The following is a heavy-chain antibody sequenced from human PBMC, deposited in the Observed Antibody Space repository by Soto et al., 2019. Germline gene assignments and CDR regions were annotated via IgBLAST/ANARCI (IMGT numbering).Heavy chain of an antibody. CDR3: ATAAPHYDFWSGYRYDPFDY. V-gene: IGHV1-24*01. CDR1: GYTLTELS. Sequence: ASVKVSCKVSGYTLTELSMHWVRQAPGKGLEWMGGFDPEDGETIYAQKFQGRVTMTEDTSTDTAYMELSSLRSEDTAVYYCATAAPHYDFWSGYRYDPFDYWGKGTLVTVSS. CDR2: FDPEDGET. D-gene: IGHD3-3*01. J-gene: IGHJ4*02.